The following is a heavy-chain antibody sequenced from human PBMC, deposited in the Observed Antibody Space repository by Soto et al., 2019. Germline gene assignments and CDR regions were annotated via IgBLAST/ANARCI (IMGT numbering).Heavy chain of an antibody. CDR2: IKQDENGK. CDR3: ATHDGPAAAGLVLAF. J-gene: IGHJ4*02. Sequence: EVQLVESGGGLVRPGGSLRLSCEASGFTFSSRWMTWVRQGPGKGLEWVANIKQDENGKDYVDSVKGRFTISRDNAKNSLYLQMNSLRAEDTAVYYCATHDGPAAAGLVLAFWGQGTLVNVSS. V-gene: IGHV3-7*02. D-gene: IGHD6-13*01. CDR1: GFTFSSRW.